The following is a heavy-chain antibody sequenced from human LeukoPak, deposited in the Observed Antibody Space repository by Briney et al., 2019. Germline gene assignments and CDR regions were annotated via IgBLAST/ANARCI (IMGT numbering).Heavy chain of an antibody. V-gene: IGHV3-30*18. CDR1: GFTFSSYG. J-gene: IGHJ4*02. D-gene: IGHD1-26*01. CDR3: AKGRDSGCPSEY. CDR2: ISYDGSNK. Sequence: PGGSLRLSCAASGFTFSSYGMQWVLQAPAKGLESVAVISYDGSNKYYAHSVEGRFAITRDNSKNTLYLEMNSLRTDDTAVYYCAKGRDSGCPSEYWGQGTLVTVPS.